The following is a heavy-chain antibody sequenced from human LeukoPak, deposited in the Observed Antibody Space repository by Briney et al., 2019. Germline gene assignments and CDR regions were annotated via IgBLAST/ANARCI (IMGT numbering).Heavy chain of an antibody. J-gene: IGHJ5*02. CDR1: GGSFSGYY. CDR3: ARGQRYYGSGSYSHP. V-gene: IGHV4-34*01. Sequence: SETLSLTCAVYGGSFSGYYWSWIRHPPGKVLEWIGEINHSGSTNYNPSLKSRVTISVDTSKNQFSLKLSSVTAADTAVYYCARGQRYYGSGSYSHPWGQGTLVTVSS. D-gene: IGHD3-10*01. CDR2: INHSGST.